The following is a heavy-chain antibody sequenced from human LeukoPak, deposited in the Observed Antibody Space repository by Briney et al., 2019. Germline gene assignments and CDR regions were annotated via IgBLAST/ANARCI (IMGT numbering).Heavy chain of an antibody. V-gene: IGHV1-18*01. CDR2: ISAYNGNT. Sequence: ASVKVSCKASGYTFTSYGISWVRQAPGQGLEWMGWISAYNGNTNYAQKLQRRVTMTTDTSTSTAYMELRSLRSDDTAVYYCARDSGSGSYYPAYYYYMDVWGKGTTVTVSS. D-gene: IGHD3-10*01. CDR1: GYTFTSYG. CDR3: ARDSGSGSYYPAYYYYMDV. J-gene: IGHJ6*03.